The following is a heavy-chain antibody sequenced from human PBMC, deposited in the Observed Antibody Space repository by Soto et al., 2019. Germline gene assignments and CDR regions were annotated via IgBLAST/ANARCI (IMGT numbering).Heavy chain of an antibody. J-gene: IGHJ5*02. Sequence: PSEALSLTCTVSGGSIDSGDYYWSWIRQPPGKGLEWIGYVYYSGTTNYNPFLKSRVTISVDTSKNQFSLKLSSVTAADTAVYYCARAYDFWSGYYRRNWFDPWGQGTLVTVSS. D-gene: IGHD3-3*01. V-gene: IGHV4-61*08. CDR2: VYYSGTT. CDR3: ARAYDFWSGYYRRNWFDP. CDR1: GGSIDSGDYY.